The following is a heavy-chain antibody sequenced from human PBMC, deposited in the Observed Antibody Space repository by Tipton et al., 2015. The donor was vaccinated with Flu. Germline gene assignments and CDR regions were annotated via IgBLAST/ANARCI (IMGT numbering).Heavy chain of an antibody. CDR3: AKVPGVLYDYVWGSYRYTENY. CDR2: ISYDGSNK. V-gene: IGHV3-30*18. J-gene: IGHJ4*02. CDR1: GFTFSSYG. D-gene: IGHD3-16*02. Sequence: SLRLSCAASGFTFSSYGMHWVRQAPGKGLEWVAVISYDGSNKYYADSVKGRFTISRDNSKNTLYLQMNSLRAEDTAVYYCAKVPGVLYDYVWGSYRYTENYWGQGSLVTVSS.